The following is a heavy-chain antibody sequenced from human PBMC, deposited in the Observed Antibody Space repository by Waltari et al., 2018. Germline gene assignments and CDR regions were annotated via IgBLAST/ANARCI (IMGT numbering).Heavy chain of an antibody. D-gene: IGHD5-12*01. CDR1: GGPFSSFG. Sequence: QVQLVQSGPEVKQPGSSVKVSCTSSGGPFSSFGLHWLRQAPGQGLEWMGKIIPMPGITDYEQKFQGRLRITADRSTTTGYMELRSLGTEDTAIYYCARRVSTKGAFEVWGRGTLVTVSP. CDR2: IIPMPGIT. CDR3: ARRVSTKGAFEV. J-gene: IGHJ3*01. V-gene: IGHV1-69*02.